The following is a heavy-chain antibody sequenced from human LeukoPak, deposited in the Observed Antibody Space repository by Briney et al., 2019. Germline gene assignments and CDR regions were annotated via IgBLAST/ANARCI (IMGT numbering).Heavy chain of an antibody. CDR1: GFTFSSYG. V-gene: IGHV3-33*01. J-gene: IGHJ4*02. D-gene: IGHD3-22*01. CDR3: ARFQTRWLYYFDY. Sequence: PGRSLRLSCAASGFTFSSYGMHWVRQAPGKGLERVAVIWYDGSNKYYADSVKGRFTISRDNSKNTLYLQMNSLRAEDTAVYYCARFQTRWLYYFDYWGQGTLVTVSS. CDR2: IWYDGSNK.